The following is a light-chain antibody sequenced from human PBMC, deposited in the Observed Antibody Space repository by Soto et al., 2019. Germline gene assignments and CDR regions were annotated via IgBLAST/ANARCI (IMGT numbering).Light chain of an antibody. CDR2: APS. CDR1: QSISSY. J-gene: IGKJ2*01. Sequence: DIQMTQSPSSLSASVGDRVTITCRASQSISSYLNWYQQKPGKAPKLLIYAPSSLQSGVPSRFSGGGSGTDFTLTISSLQPEDFATYYCQQSYSTPYTFGQGTKLEIK. CDR3: QQSYSTPYT. V-gene: IGKV1-39*01.